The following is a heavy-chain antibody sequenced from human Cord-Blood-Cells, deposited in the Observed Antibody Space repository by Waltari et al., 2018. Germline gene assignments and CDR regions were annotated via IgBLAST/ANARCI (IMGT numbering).Heavy chain of an antibody. J-gene: IGHJ6*03. CDR3: ARGVVPAARPYYYYYYMDV. CDR2: INHSGST. CDR1: GGSFSGYY. V-gene: IGHV4-34*01. Sequence: QVQLQQWGAGLLKPSETLSLTCAVYGGSFSGYYWSWIRQHPGQGLEWIGEINHSGSTNYNPSLKSRVTISVDTSKNQFSLKLSSVTAADTAVYYCARGVVPAARPYYYYYYMDVWGKGTTVTVSS. D-gene: IGHD2-2*01.